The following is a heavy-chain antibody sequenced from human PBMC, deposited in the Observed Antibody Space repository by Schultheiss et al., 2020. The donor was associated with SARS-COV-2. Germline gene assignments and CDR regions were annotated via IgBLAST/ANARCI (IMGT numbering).Heavy chain of an antibody. CDR1: GFTVSSNY. CDR3: ARGGSGSYYGTFDY. J-gene: IGHJ4*02. CDR2: IYSGGST. V-gene: IGHV3-66*01. Sequence: WGSLRLSCAASGFTVSSNYMSWVRQAPGKGLEWVSVIYSGGSTYYADSVKGRFTISRDNSKNSLYLQMNSLRAEDTAVYYCARGGSGSYYGTFDYWGQGTLVTVSS. D-gene: IGHD1-26*01.